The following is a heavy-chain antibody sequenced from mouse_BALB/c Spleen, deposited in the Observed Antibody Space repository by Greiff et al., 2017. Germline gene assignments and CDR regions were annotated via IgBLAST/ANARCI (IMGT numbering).Heavy chain of an antibody. Sequence: EVHLVESGGGLVQPGGSLKLSCAASGFTFSSYGMSWVRQTPDKRLELVATINSNGGSTYYPDSVTGRFTISRDNAKNTLYLQMSSLKSEDTAMYYCAREKNSPCDYWGQGTTLTVSS. CDR2: INSNGGST. CDR3: AREKNSPCDY. CDR1: GFTFSSYG. J-gene: IGHJ2*01. V-gene: IGHV5-6-3*01.